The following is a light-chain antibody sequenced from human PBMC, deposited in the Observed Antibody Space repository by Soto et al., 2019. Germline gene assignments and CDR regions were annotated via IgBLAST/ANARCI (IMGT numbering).Light chain of an antibody. V-gene: IGKV1-39*01. J-gene: IGKJ1*01. Sequence: QMTRSPSSLSASVGDRVIITCRADHSINNYLNWYQQKPGQVPKLLIYAASTLQSGVQSRFSGSGSGRVFTLTINSLQPEDFATYYCQQSYSTLGTFGRGTRVEI. CDR2: AAS. CDR3: QQSYSTLGT. CDR1: HSINNY.